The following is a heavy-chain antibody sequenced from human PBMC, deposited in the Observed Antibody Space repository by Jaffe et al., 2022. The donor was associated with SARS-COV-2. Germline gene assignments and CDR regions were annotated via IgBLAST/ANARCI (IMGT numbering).Heavy chain of an antibody. D-gene: IGHD3-22*01. CDR3: ARDRWYDSSQEWDYYYYMDV. CDR1: GGTFSSYA. V-gene: IGHV1-69*01. J-gene: IGHJ6*03. Sequence: QVQLVQSGAEVKKPGSSVKVSCKASGGTFSSYAISWVRQAPGQGLEWMGGIIPIFGTANYAQKFQGRVTITADESTSTAYMELSSLRSEDTAVYYCARDRWYDSSQEWDYYYYMDVWGKGTTVTVSS. CDR2: IIPIFGTA.